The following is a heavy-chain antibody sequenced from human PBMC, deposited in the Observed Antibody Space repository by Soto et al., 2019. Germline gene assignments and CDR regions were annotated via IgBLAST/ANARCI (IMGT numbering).Heavy chain of an antibody. CDR3: AKSFGAYYYHYGMDV. CDR1: GFTFSSCA. V-gene: IGHV3-23*01. D-gene: IGHD3-10*01. J-gene: IGHJ6*02. CDR2: ISGSGGST. Sequence: LRLSFAASGFTFSSCAMSWVRQAPWKGLEWVSAISGSGGSTYYADSVKGRFTISRDNSKNTLYLQMNSLRAEDTAVYYCAKSFGAYYYHYGMDVWCQGISVTVSS.